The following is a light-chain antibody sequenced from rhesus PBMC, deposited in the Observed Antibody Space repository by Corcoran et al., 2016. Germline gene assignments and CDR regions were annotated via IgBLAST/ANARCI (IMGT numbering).Light chain of an antibody. CDR1: QGISNN. V-gene: IGKV1-25*01. CDR3: QHGYGILYS. CDR2: KAS. Sequence: DIQMTQSPSSLSASVGDRVTITCRASQGISNNLAWYQQKPGKVTKLLIYKASTLQSGIPSRFSGSGSGTDFTLTISSLQTEDFATYYCQHGYGILYSFGQGTKVEIK. J-gene: IGKJ2*01.